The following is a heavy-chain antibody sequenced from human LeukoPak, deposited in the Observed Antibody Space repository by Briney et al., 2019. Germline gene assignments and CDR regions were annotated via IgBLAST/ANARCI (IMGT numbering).Heavy chain of an antibody. CDR1: GGSISSYY. Sequence: ASETLSFTCTVSGGSISSYYWSWIRQPPGKGLEWIGYIYYSGSTYYHHSLKSRVTISVDTSKNQFSLKLRSVSAADTAVYYCAKVPISYYYDSSGYLFSFQHWGQGTLVTVSS. J-gene: IGHJ1*01. CDR3: AKVPISYYYDSSGYLFSFQH. CDR2: IYYSGST. V-gene: IGHV4-59*01. D-gene: IGHD3-22*01.